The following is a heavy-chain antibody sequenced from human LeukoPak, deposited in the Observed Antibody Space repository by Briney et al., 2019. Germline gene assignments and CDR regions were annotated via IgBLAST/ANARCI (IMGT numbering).Heavy chain of an antibody. CDR2: IYYTGST. J-gene: IGHJ4*02. CDR3: ARESYSSAWYFDY. Sequence: PSETLSLTCTVSGDSFSGNNYYWGWIRQPPGKGLEWIGSIYYTGSTGCNPSLKSRVIIFVDTSKNQFSLKLNSVTAADSAVYYCARESYSSAWYFDYWGQGTLVTVSS. D-gene: IGHD6-19*01. CDR1: GDSFSGNNYY. V-gene: IGHV4-39*02.